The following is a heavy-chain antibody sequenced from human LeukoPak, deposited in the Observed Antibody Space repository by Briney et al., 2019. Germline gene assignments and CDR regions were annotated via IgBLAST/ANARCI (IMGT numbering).Heavy chain of an antibody. V-gene: IGHV3-23*01. Sequence: GGSLRLSCAASGFTFSSYAMSWVRQAPGKGLEWVSTISGSGVSTYYADSVKGRFTISRDNSKDTLYLQMNSLRAEDTAVYYCANPTTVTTTFYFDYWGQGTLVTVSS. CDR1: GFTFSSYA. CDR3: ANPTTVTTTFYFDY. J-gene: IGHJ4*02. D-gene: IGHD4-17*01. CDR2: ISGSGVST.